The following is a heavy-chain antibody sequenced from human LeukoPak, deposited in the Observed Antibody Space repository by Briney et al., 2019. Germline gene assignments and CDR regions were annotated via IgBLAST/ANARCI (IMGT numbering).Heavy chain of an antibody. D-gene: IGHD4-11*01. V-gene: IGHV1-69*01. CDR3: ARGWSPHYSNYYYHMDV. CDR1: GGTFSSYA. CDR2: IIPIFGTA. J-gene: IGHJ6*03. Sequence: GSSVKVSCKASGGTFSSYAISWVRQAPGQGLEWMGGIIPIFGTANYAQKFQGRVTITADESTSTAYMELSSPRSEDTAVYYCARGWSPHYSNYYYHMDVWGKGTTVTVSS.